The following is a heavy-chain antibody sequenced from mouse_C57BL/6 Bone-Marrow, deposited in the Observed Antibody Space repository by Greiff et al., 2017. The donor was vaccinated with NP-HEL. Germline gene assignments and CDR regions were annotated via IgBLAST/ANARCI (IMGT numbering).Heavy chain of an antibody. J-gene: IGHJ3*01. V-gene: IGHV1-15*01. D-gene: IGHD1-1*01. CDR3: TRWPTVVSRDPWFAY. Sequence: QVQLQQSGAELVRPGASVTLSCKASGYTFTDYEMHWVKQTPVHGLEWIGAIDPETGGTAYNQKFKGKAILTADKSSSTAYMELRSLTSEDSAVYYCTRWPTVVSRDPWFAYWGQGTLVTVSA. CDR2: IDPETGGT. CDR1: GYTFTDYE.